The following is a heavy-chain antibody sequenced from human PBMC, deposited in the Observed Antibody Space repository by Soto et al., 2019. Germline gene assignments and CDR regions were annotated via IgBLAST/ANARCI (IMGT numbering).Heavy chain of an antibody. CDR2: ISSSGNII. Sequence: GSLRLSCXGSGFTFSDYYMSWIRQAPGKGLEWVSYISSSGNIIYYADSVKGRFTISRDNAKNSLYLQMNSLRAEDTAVYYCARDLGYYASDGYFDYWGQGTLVTVSS. J-gene: IGHJ4*02. CDR3: ARDLGYYASDGYFDY. D-gene: IGHD3-22*01. CDR1: GFTFSDYY. V-gene: IGHV3-11*01.